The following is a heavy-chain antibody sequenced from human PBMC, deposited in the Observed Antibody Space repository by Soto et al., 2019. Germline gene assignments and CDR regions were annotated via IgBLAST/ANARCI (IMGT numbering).Heavy chain of an antibody. CDR3: ARLRRDGYNTLFDY. Sequence: SETLSLTCAVYGGSFSGYYWSWIRQPPGKGLEWIGEINHSGSTNYNPSLKSRVTISVDTSKNQFSLKLSSVTAADTAVYYCARLRRDGYNTLFDYWGQGTLVTVSS. J-gene: IGHJ4*02. CDR2: INHSGST. CDR1: GGSFSGYY. V-gene: IGHV4-34*01. D-gene: IGHD5-12*01.